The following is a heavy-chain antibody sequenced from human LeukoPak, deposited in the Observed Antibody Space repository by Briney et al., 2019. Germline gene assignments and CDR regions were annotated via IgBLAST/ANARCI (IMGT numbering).Heavy chain of an antibody. CDR3: ARGFYDSSAYYPYDY. CDR1: GYTFTNYA. J-gene: IGHJ4*02. V-gene: IGHV1-3*01. D-gene: IGHD3-22*01. Sequence: ASMKVSCKASGYTFTNYAIHWVRQAPGQRLEWMGWINAGSGNTKYSQRFQGRATISRDTSASTAYMELSSLRSEDTALYFCARGFYDSSAYYPYDYWGQGILVTVSS. CDR2: INAGSGNT.